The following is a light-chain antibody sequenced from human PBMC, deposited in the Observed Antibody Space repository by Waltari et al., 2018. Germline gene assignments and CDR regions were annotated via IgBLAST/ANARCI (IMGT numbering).Light chain of an antibody. V-gene: IGKV3-20*01. CDR1: DHVDSNE. CDR2: GAS. J-gene: IGKJ1*01. CDR3: QQYAGSPRT. Sequence: EIVLTQSPGTLSLSPGERATLSCKARDHVDSNELAWYQLKPGQSPRLLVYGASTRATGIPDRFSGGGSGTDFSLIISSLEPEDSAIYYCQQYAGSPRTFGQGTRVEIK.